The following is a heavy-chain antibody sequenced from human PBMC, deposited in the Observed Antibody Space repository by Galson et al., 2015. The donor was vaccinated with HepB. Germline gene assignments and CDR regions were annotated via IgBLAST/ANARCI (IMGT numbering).Heavy chain of an antibody. V-gene: IGHV3-7*01. CDR2: IKRDGSGK. D-gene: IGHD3-22*01. J-gene: IGHJ5*01. Sequence: SLRLSCAASGFTFSSYWVSWVRQAPGKGPEWVANIKRDGSGKYYVDSVKGRFTISRDNAKNSLYLEMNSLRAEDTAVYYCARDDVGGYFYSWGQGTLVTVSS. CDR3: ARDDVGGYFYS. CDR1: GFTFSSYW.